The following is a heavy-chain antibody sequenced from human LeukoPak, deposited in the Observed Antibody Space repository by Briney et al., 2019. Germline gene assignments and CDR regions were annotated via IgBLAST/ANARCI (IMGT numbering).Heavy chain of an antibody. CDR3: ARDVNGYYFDY. CDR1: GYTFTSYY. V-gene: IGHV1-46*01. D-gene: IGHD5-24*01. CDR2: TNPSGGST. J-gene: IGHJ4*02. Sequence: ASVKVSCKASGYTFTSYYMHWVRQAPGQGLEWMGITNPSGGSTSYAQKFQGRVTMTRDTSTSTVYMELSSLRSEDTAVYYCARDVNGYYFDYWGQGTLVTVSS.